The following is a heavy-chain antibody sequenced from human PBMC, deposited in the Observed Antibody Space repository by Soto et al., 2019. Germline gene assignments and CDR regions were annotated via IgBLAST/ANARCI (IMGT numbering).Heavy chain of an antibody. CDR2: IGTYNGDT. CDR1: GYIFTSYG. D-gene: IGHD3-22*01. V-gene: IGHV1-18*01. CDR3: ATVGSTYDSSGYSPYYFDY. J-gene: IGHJ4*02. Sequence: ASVKVSCKASGYIFTSYGISWVRQAPGQGLGWLGWIGTYNGDTNYAQNFQGRVTMTTDTSTRTVYMELRSLRSDDSAVYYCATVGSTYDSSGYSPYYFDYWGQGTLVTVSS.